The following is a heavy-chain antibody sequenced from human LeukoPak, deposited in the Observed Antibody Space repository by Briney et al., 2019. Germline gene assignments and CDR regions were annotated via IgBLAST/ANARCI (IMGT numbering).Heavy chain of an antibody. CDR3: AKNWGDD. D-gene: IGHD3-16*01. CDR2: VRYDGTNK. Sequence: GGSLRLSCAASGFAASGFTFSTFGMHWVRQAPGEGLEWVAFVRYDGTNKYYADSVKGRFTISRDDSKNTLYLQMNNLRAEDTAIYYCAKNWGDDWGQGNLVTVSS. CDR1: GFTFSTFG. V-gene: IGHV3-30*02. J-gene: IGHJ4*02.